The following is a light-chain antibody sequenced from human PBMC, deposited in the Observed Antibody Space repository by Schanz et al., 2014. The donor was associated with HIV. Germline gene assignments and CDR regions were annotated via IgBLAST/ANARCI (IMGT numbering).Light chain of an antibody. J-gene: IGKJ2*01. CDR2: SAS. V-gene: IGKV3-15*01. CDR1: QSVSNN. CDR3: QQYSDWPPST. Sequence: ETVMTQSPATLSVSPGERATLSCTASQSVSNNLAWYQQKLGQAPRLLIYSASTMVTGIPVRFSGSGSGADFTLTIGGLQSEDFAVYYCQQYSDWPPSTFGQGTKLEIK.